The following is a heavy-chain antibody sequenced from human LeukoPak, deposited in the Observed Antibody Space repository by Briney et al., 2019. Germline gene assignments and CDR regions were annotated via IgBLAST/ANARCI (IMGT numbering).Heavy chain of an antibody. CDR2: ISAYNGNT. CDR3: ARGDYDSSGYYHGAGTFDI. CDR1: GYTFTSYG. J-gene: IGHJ3*02. Sequence: ASVKVSCKASGYTFTSYGISWVRQAPGQGLEWMGWISAYNGNTNYAQKLQGRVTMTTDTSTSTAYMELRSLRSDDTAVYYCARGDYDSSGYYHGAGTFDIWGQGTMVTVSS. D-gene: IGHD3-22*01. V-gene: IGHV1-18*01.